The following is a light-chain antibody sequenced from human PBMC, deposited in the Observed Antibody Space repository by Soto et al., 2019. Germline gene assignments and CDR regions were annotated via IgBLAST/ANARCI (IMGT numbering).Light chain of an antibody. CDR1: QSISSTC. CDR3: QQHDSSPRT. J-gene: IGKJ1*01. CDR2: DAS. Sequence: ILLTQSPSTLSVSPGDRATLSCRASQSISSTCLAWYQQKPGQAPRLLIYDASSRATGIPARFSGSGSGTEFTLTISSLQPEDFAAFYCQQHDSSPRTFGQGTKVDIK. V-gene: IGKV3-20*01.